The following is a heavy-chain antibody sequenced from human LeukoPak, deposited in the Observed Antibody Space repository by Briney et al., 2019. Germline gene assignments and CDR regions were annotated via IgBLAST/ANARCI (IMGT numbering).Heavy chain of an antibody. J-gene: IGHJ4*02. CDR2: IYYSGST. CDR1: GGSISSSSYY. V-gene: IGHV4-39*01. CDR3: ARHSPCDFGVVPNFDY. Sequence: SETLSLTCTVSGGSISSSSYYWGWIRQPPGKGLEWIGSIYYSGSTYYNPSLKSRVTISVDTSKNQFSLKLSSVTAADTAVYYCARHSPCDFGVVPNFDYWGQGTLVTVSS. D-gene: IGHD3-3*01.